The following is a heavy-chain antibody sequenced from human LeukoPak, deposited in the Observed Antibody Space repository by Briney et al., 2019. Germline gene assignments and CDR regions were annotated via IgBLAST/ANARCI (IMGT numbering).Heavy chain of an antibody. CDR3: ARQLAAAGHFDY. V-gene: IGHV4-39*01. CDR2: IYYSGSP. D-gene: IGHD6-13*01. CDR1: GGSISSSIYY. J-gene: IGHJ4*02. Sequence: PSETLSLTCTVSGGSISSSIYYWGWIRQPPGKGPEWIGRIYYSGSPYYNPSLKSRVTISVDTSKNQFSLKLSSVTAADTAVYYCARQLAAAGHFDYWGQGTLVTVSS.